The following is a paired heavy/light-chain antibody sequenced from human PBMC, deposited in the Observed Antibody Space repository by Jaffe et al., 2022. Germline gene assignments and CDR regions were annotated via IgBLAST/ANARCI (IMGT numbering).Heavy chain of an antibody. J-gene: IGHJ4*02. Sequence: QVQLVQSGAEVKRPGASVKVSCTASGYTFNGYFIHWVRLAPGQGLEWMGWINPNNGATKYTQKFQGRVTMTRDMSISTAHMELTRLQSDDTAIYYCARDRTPSTWYVELDSWGQGTLVTVSS. CDR2: INPNNGAT. V-gene: IGHV1-2*02. CDR1: GYTFNGYF. D-gene: IGHD6-13*01. CDR3: ARDRTPSTWYVELDS.
Light chain of an antibody. V-gene: IGKV1-33*01. J-gene: IGKJ5*01. CDR3: QQYGSLPT. Sequence: DIQMTQSPPSLSASIGDRVTITCQASQAISKSLSWYQHKPGKAPRLLMYDASNLETGVPSRFSGSGSGTDFNFTISGLQPEDIADYYCQQYGSLPTFGQGTRLEIK. CDR2: DAS. CDR1: QAISKS.